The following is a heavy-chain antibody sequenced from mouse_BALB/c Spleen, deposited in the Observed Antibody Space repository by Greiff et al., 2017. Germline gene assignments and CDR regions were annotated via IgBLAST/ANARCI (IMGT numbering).Heavy chain of an antibody. Sequence: QVQLLQSGAELAKPGASVKMSCKASGYTFTSYWMHWVKQRPGQGLEWIGYINPSTGYTEYNHKFKDKATLTADKYSSTAYMQLSILTSEDSAVYYYARGNYFDYWGQGTTLTVSS. V-gene: IGHV1-7*01. CDR2: INPSTGYT. CDR3: ARGNYFDY. J-gene: IGHJ2*01. CDR1: GYTFTSYW.